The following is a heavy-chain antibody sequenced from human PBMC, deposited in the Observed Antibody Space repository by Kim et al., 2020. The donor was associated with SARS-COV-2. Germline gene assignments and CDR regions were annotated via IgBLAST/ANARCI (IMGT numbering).Heavy chain of an antibody. V-gene: IGHV1-3*01. J-gene: IGHJ6*03. D-gene: IGHD6-13*01. Sequence: KYSQECQGRGAITRETSASTAYMELSSLRSEDTAVYYCARDPLAAAAFMDVWGKGTTVTVSS. CDR3: ARDPLAAAAFMDV.